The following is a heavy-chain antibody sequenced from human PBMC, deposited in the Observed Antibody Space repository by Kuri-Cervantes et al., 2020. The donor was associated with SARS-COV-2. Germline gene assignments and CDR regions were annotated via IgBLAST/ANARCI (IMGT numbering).Heavy chain of an antibody. CDR2: IYYSGST. J-gene: IGHJ1*01. CDR1: GGSISSYY. V-gene: IGHV4-59*08. D-gene: IGHD2-2*01. Sequence: GSLRLSCTVSGGSISSYYWSWIRQPPGKGLEWIGYIYYSGSTNYNPSLKSRVTISVDTSKNQFSLKLSSVTAADTAVYYCARHRPTSGYFQHWGQGTLVTVSS. CDR3: ARHRPTSGYFQH.